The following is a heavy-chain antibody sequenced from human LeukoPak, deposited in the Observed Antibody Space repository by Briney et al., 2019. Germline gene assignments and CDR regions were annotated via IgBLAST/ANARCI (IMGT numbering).Heavy chain of an antibody. D-gene: IGHD3-10*01. V-gene: IGHV3-23*01. CDR2: ISGSGGST. J-gene: IGHJ4*02. CDR3: AKVMVRGVVISGFDY. Sequence: PGGSLRLSCAASGFTFSSYAMSWVRQAPGKGLEWVSAISGSGGSTYYADSVKGRFTISRDNSKNTLYLQMNSLRAEDTAVYYCAKVMVRGVVISGFDYWGQGTLATVSS. CDR1: GFTFSSYA.